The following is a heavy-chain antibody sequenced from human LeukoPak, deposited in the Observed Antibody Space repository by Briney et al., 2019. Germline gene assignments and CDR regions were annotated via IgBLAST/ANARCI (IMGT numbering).Heavy chain of an antibody. CDR2: INSDGSST. D-gene: IGHD4-11*01. CDR3: ARDGLTETTRDSDY. V-gene: IGHV3-74*01. J-gene: IGHJ4*02. Sequence: GGSLRLSCAASGFTFSNAWMSWVRQAPGKGLEWVGRINSDGSSTSYADSVKGRFTISRDNAKNTLYLQMNSLTVEDTAVYYCARDGLTETTRDSDYWGQGTLVTVSS. CDR1: GFTFSNAW.